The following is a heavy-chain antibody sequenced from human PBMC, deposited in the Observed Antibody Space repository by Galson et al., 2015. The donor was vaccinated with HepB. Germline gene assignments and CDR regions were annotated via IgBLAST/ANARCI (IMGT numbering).Heavy chain of an antibody. Sequence: SVKVSCKASGGTFSDYSFTWVRQAPGQGLEWMGGIIPSFDTLRYPQKFRGRVTITADEHTNTAHMELNRLGSDDTAVYYCVANGYSGSFDAAEDYWGQGALVTVSS. CDR3: VANGYSGSFDAAEDY. V-gene: IGHV1-69*13. CDR2: IIPSFDTL. J-gene: IGHJ4*02. CDR1: GGTFSDYS. D-gene: IGHD1-26*01.